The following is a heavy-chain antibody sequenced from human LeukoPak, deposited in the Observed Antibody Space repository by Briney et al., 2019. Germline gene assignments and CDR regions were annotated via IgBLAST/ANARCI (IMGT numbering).Heavy chain of an antibody. CDR1: GGTFSSYA. D-gene: IGHD5-12*01. V-gene: IGHV1-69*06. Sequence: ASVKVSCKASGGTFSSYAISWVRQAPGQGLEWMGGIIPIFGTANYAQKFQGRVTITADKSTSTAYMELSSLRSEDTAVYYCARDVWSGYDRFYYYYMDVWGKGTTVTVSS. CDR3: ARDVWSGYDRFYYYYMDV. J-gene: IGHJ6*03. CDR2: IIPIFGTA.